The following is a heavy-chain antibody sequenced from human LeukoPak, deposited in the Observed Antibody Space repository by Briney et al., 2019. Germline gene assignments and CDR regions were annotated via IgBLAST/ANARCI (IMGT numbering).Heavy chain of an antibody. CDR3: ARGRGYCSGGSCCSGILGDYSRGYFDY. V-gene: IGHV1-46*01. J-gene: IGHJ4*02. D-gene: IGHD2-15*01. CDR2: INPSDGTR. Sequence: ASVKVSCKASGYTFTSYYMHWVRQAPGQGLEWMGIINPSDGTRTYAQTFQGRVTMTRDTSTSTVYMELSSLRSEDTALYCCARGRGYCSGGSCCSGILGDYSRGYFDYWGQGTLVTVSS. CDR1: GYTFTSYY.